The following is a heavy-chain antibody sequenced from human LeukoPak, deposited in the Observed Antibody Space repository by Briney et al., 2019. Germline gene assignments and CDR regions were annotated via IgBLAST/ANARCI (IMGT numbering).Heavy chain of an antibody. D-gene: IGHD3-10*01. Sequence: GGSLRLSCAASGFTFSDYYMSWIRQAPGKGLEWVSYISSSSSNTNYADSVKVRFTISRDNAKSSLYLQMNSLRAEDTAVYYCVRDGRFGELLCDYWGQGTLVTVSS. CDR1: GFTFSDYY. V-gene: IGHV3-11*05. CDR3: VRDGRFGELLCDY. CDR2: ISSSSSNT. J-gene: IGHJ4*02.